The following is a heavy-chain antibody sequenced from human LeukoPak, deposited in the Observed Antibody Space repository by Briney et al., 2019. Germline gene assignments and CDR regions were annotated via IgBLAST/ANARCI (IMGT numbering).Heavy chain of an antibody. CDR2: ISGSGGST. D-gene: IGHD2-8*01. CDR3: AREIVLMVYALQDQTGGYMDV. J-gene: IGHJ6*03. Sequence: GGSLRLSCAASGFTFSSYAMSWVRQAPGKGLEWVSAISGSGGSTYYADSVKGRFTISRDNSKNPLYLQMNSLRAEDTAVYYCAREIVLMVYALQDQTGGYMDVWGKGTTVTVSS. CDR1: GFTFSSYA. V-gene: IGHV3-23*01.